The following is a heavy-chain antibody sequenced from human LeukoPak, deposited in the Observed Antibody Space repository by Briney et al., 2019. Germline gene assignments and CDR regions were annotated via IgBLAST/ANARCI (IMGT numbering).Heavy chain of an antibody. CDR1: GGTFSSYA. D-gene: IGHD2-8*01. CDR3: ARGPLGYCTNGVCSNYYYYGMDV. Sequence: SVKVSCKASGGTFSSYAISWVRQAPGQELEWMGRIIPILGIANYAQKFQGRVTITADKSTSTAYMELSSLRSEDTAVYYCARGPLGYCTNGVCSNYYYYGMDVWGQGTTVTVSS. J-gene: IGHJ6*02. V-gene: IGHV1-69*04. CDR2: IIPILGIA.